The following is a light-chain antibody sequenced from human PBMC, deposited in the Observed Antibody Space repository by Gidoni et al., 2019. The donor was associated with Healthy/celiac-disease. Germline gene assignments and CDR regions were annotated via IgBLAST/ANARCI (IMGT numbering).Light chain of an antibody. V-gene: IGKV1-5*03. J-gene: IGKJ3*01. Sequence: DLQMTQSPSTLTASVGDRVTITCRASQSISSWLAWYQQKPEKAPKLLIYKASSLESGVPSRFSGSGSGTEFTLTISSLQPDDFATYYCQQYNSYSRTFGPGTKVDIK. CDR3: QQYNSYSRT. CDR1: QSISSW. CDR2: KAS.